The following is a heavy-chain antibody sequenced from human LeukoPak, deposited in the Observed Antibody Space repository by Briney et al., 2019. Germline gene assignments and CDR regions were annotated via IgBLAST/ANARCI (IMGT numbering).Heavy chain of an antibody. CDR1: GFTFSSYA. CDR3: AKDLRLGELSTAYYYYGMDV. J-gene: IGHJ6*02. Sequence: PGGSLRLSCAASGFTFSSYAMSLVRQAPGKGLEWVSAISGSGGSTYYADSVKGRFTISRDNSKNTLYLQMNSLRAEDTAVYYCAKDLRLGELSTAYYYYGMDVWGQGTTVTVSS. D-gene: IGHD3-16*02. V-gene: IGHV3-23*01. CDR2: ISGSGGST.